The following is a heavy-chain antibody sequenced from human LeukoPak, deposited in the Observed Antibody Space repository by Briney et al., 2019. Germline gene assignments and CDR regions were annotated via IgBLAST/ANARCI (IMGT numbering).Heavy chain of an antibody. CDR3: ARDEFGYCSGGTCFTFDY. Sequence: GGSLRLSCAASGFTFSTYAMYWVRQAPGKGPEWVALITYDGSKEYYADSVRGRFTISRDNSKNTLYLQMNSLRAEDTAVYYCARDEFGYCSGGTCFTFDYWGQGTLVTVSS. CDR2: ITYDGSKE. CDR1: GFTFSTYA. J-gene: IGHJ4*02. D-gene: IGHD2-15*01. V-gene: IGHV3-30-3*01.